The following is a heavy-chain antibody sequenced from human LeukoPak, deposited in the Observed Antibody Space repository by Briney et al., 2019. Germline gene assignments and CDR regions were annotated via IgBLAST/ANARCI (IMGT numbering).Heavy chain of an antibody. CDR3: ARVTYYDFWSGRQRLPPTRFDP. D-gene: IGHD3-3*01. CDR1: GGSISSYY. V-gene: IGHV4-59*01. J-gene: IGHJ5*02. Sequence: SETLSLTCTVSGGSISSYYWSWIRQPPGKGLEWIGYMYYSGSTNYNPSLKSRVTISVGTSKNQFSLKLSSVTAADTAVYYCARVTYYDFWSGRQRLPPTRFDPWGQGTLVTVSS. CDR2: MYYSGST.